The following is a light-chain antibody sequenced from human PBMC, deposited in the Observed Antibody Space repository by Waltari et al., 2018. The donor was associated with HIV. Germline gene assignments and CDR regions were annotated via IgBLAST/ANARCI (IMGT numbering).Light chain of an antibody. CDR3: QAWDSSTVV. Sequence: SYELTQPPSVSVSPGQTASITCSGDKLGDKNVCWYQQKPGQAPVVVIDQDSKRPSGIPERFSGSNSGNTATLTISGTQAMGEADYYCQAWDSSTVVFGGGTKLTVL. CDR2: QDS. CDR1: KLGDKN. V-gene: IGLV3-1*01. J-gene: IGLJ2*01.